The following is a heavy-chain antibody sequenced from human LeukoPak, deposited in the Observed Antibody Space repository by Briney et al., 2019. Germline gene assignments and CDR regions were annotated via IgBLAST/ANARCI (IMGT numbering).Heavy chain of an antibody. Sequence: GGSLRLSCAASGFTFSGAAMHWVRQASGKGLEWVGRIRSKANSYATAYAASVKGRFTISRDDSKNTAYLQMNSLKTEDTAVYYCTSKNALPFDYWGQGTLVTVSS. J-gene: IGHJ4*02. CDR1: GFTFSGAA. D-gene: IGHD2-8*01. V-gene: IGHV3-73*01. CDR2: IRSKANSYAT. CDR3: TSKNALPFDY.